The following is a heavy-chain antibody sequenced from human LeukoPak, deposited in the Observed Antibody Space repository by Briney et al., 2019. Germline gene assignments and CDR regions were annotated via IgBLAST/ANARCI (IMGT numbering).Heavy chain of an antibody. J-gene: IGHJ3*02. V-gene: IGHV5-51*01. Sequence: PGESLKISCKGSGYSFTSYWIGWVRQMPGKGLEWMGIIYPGDSDTRYSPSFQGQVTISADKSISTAYLQWSSLKASDTAMYYCASWARYSSGWYDLGWVDAFDIWGQGTMVTVSS. CDR1: GYSFTSYW. CDR3: ASWARYSSGWYDLGWVDAFDI. CDR2: IYPGDSDT. D-gene: IGHD6-19*01.